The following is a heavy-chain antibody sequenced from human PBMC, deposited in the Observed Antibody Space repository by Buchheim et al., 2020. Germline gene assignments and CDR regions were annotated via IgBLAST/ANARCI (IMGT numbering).Heavy chain of an antibody. CDR2: ISGSGGST. CDR3: AKEIYCSSTSCPVNWFDP. CDR1: GFTFSSYA. D-gene: IGHD2-2*01. J-gene: IGHJ5*02. Sequence: EVQLLESGGGLVQPGGSLRLSCAASGFTFSSYAMSWVRQAPGKGLEWVSAISGSGGSTYYADSVKGRFTISHDNSKNKLYLQMNSLRAEDTAVYYCAKEIYCSSTSCPVNWFDPWGQGTL. V-gene: IGHV3-23*01.